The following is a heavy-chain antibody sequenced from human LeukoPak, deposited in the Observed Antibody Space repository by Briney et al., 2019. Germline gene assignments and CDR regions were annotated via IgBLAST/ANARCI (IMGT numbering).Heavy chain of an antibody. CDR3: ARGRDGYMGYFDY. CDR1: GYTFTSYG. CDR2: IIPIFGTA. J-gene: IGHJ4*02. V-gene: IGHV1-69*05. D-gene: IGHD5-24*01. Sequence: GASVKVSCKASGYTFTSYGISWVRQAPGQGLEWMGGIIPIFGTANYAQKFQGRVTITTDESTSTAYMELSSLRSEDTAVYYCARGRDGYMGYFDYWGQGTLVTVSS.